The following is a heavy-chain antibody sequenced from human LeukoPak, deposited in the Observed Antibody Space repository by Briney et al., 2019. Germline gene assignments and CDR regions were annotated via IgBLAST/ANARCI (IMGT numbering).Heavy chain of an antibody. D-gene: IGHD6-13*01. CDR2: ISAYNGNT. CDR1: GYTFTSYG. J-gene: IGHJ5*02. V-gene: IGHV1-18*01. CDR3: ARYIAAAARGNWFDP. Sequence: ASLKVSCKASGYTFTSYGISWVRQAPGQGLEWMGWISAYNGNTNYAQKLQGRVTMTTDTSTSTAYMELRSLRSDDTAVYYCARYIAAAARGNWFDPWGQGTLVTVSS.